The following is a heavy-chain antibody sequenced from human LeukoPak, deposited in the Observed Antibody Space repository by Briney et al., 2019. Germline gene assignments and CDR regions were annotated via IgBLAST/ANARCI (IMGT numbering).Heavy chain of an antibody. CDR3: ARLGDYGDYGLDWWFDP. D-gene: IGHD4-17*01. Sequence: GESLKISCKGSGYSFTSYWIGWVRQMPGKGLEWMGIIYPGDSDTKYSPSFQGQVTISADTSISTAYLQWSSLRASDTAMYYCARLGDYGDYGLDWWFDPWGQGTLVTVSS. V-gene: IGHV5-51*01. CDR1: GYSFTSYW. J-gene: IGHJ5*02. CDR2: IYPGDSDT.